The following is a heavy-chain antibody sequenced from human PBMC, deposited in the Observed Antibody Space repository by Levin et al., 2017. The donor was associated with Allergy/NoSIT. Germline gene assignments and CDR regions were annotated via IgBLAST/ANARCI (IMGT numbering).Heavy chain of an antibody. CDR1: GFTFSSYA. Sequence: GGSLRLSCAASGFTFSSYAMHWVRQAPGKGLEWVAVISYDGSNKYYADSVKGRFTISRDNSKNTLYLQMNSLRAEDTAVYYCARDRATVRYDAFDIWGQGTMVTVSS. CDR2: ISYDGSNK. J-gene: IGHJ3*02. D-gene: IGHD4-17*01. CDR3: ARDRATVRYDAFDI. V-gene: IGHV3-30-3*01.